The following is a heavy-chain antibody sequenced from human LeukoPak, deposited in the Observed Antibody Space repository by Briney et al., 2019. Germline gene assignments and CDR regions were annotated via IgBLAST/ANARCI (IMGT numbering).Heavy chain of an antibody. CDR3: AKDLGYYDFWSGSYFDY. D-gene: IGHD3-3*01. CDR2: IYYSGST. J-gene: IGHJ4*02. V-gene: IGHV4-31*03. CDR1: GGSISSGGYY. Sequence: PSETLSLTCTVSGGSISSGGYYWSWIRQHPGKGLEWIGYIYYSGSTYYNPSLKSRVTISVDTSKNQFSLKLSSVTAADTAVYYCAKDLGYYDFWSGSYFDYWGQGTLVTVSS.